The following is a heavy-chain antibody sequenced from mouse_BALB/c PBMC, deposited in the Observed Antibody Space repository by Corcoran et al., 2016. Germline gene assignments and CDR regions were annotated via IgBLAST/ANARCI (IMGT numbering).Heavy chain of an antibody. Sequence: EVQLQQSGPELVKPGASVKMSCKASGYTFTDYYMDWVKQSHGESFEWIGRVNPYNGGTSYNQKFKGKATLTVDKSSSTAYMELNSLTSEDSAVYYCARRALLRPVYYFDYWGQGTTLTVSS. CDR3: ARRALLRPVYYFDY. V-gene: IGHV1-19*01. J-gene: IGHJ2*01. CDR2: VNPYNGGT. CDR1: GYTFTDYY. D-gene: IGHD1-2*01.